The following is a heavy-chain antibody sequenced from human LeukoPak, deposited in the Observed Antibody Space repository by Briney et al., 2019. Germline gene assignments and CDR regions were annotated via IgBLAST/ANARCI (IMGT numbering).Heavy chain of an antibody. CDR2: INPNSGGT. CDR3: AREESGSYPPADY. D-gene: IGHD1-26*01. V-gene: IGHV1-2*02. J-gene: IGHJ4*02. CDR1: GYTFTGYY. Sequence: GASVKVSCKASGYTFTGYYMHWLRQAPGQGLEWMGWINPNSGGTNYAQKFQGRVTMTRDTSISTAYMELSRLRSDDTAVYYCAREESGSYPPADYWAQGTLVTVSS.